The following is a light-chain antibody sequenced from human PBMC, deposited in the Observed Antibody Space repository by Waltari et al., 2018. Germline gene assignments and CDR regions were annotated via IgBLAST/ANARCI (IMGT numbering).Light chain of an antibody. CDR2: EDN. CDR3: GSWDSSLGIGV. V-gene: IGLV1-51*01. Sequence: QSVLTQAPSVSAAPGQTVTISCSGTTPNIGNNYVSWYQQLPGAAPKIVIYEDNRRPSWIPDRVSGAKSGASATLGITGLQTGDEADYYCGSWDSSLGIGVLGGGTRLTVL. J-gene: IGLJ3*02. CDR1: TPNIGNNY.